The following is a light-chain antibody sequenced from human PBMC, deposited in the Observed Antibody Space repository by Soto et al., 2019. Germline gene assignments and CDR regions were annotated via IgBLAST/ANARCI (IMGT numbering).Light chain of an antibody. Sequence: ENVLTQSPGTLSLSPGERVALSCRASHSVSSTSIAWYQQKPGQAPRLLIYDSSSRATDIPDRFSGSGSGTDFTLTISRLEPEDFAVYYCQQYGGSPPKYTFGQGTKLEI. V-gene: IGKV3-20*01. CDR1: HSVSSTS. CDR3: QQYGGSPPKYT. CDR2: DSS. J-gene: IGKJ2*01.